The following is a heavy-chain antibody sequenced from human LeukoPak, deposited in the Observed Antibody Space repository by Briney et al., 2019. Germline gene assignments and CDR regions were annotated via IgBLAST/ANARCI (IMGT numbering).Heavy chain of an antibody. CDR3: AKGRRRSSSGFDY. D-gene: IGHD6-6*01. CDR2: INPNSGGT. V-gene: IGHV1-2*02. Sequence: ASVKVSCKASGGTFSSYAISWVRQAPGQGLEWMGWINPNSGGTNYAQKFQGRVTMTRDTSISTAYMELSRLRSDDTAVYYCAKGRRRSSSGFDYWGQGTLVTVSS. CDR1: GGTFSSYA. J-gene: IGHJ4*02.